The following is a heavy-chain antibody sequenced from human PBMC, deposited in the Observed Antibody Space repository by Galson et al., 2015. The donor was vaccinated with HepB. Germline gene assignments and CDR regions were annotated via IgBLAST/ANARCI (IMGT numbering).Heavy chain of an antibody. CDR2: TYYRSKWYN. Sequence: CAISGDSVSSNSAAWNWIRQSPSRGLEWLGRTYYRSKWYNDYAVSVKSRITINPYTSKNQFSLQLNSVTPEDTAVYYCAREDPTGVEGTTDSLDYWGQGTLVTVSS. CDR3: AREDPTGVEGTTDSLDY. CDR1: GDSVSSNSAA. J-gene: IGHJ4*02. V-gene: IGHV6-1*01. D-gene: IGHD1-1*01.